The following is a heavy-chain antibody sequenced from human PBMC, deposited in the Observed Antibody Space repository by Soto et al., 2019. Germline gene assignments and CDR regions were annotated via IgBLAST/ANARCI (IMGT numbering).Heavy chain of an antibody. Sequence: GGSLRLSCAASGFTFSSYSMNWVRQAPGKGLEWVSYISSSSTIYYADSVKGRFTISRDNAKNSLYLQMNSLRDEDTAVYYCARDGTYSSSWFDPWGQGTLVTVSS. J-gene: IGHJ5*02. CDR2: ISSSSTI. D-gene: IGHD6-13*01. V-gene: IGHV3-48*02. CDR1: GFTFSSYS. CDR3: ARDGTYSSSWFDP.